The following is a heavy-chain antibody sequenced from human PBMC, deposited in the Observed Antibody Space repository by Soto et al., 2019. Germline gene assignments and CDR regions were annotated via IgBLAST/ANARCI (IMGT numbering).Heavy chain of an antibody. Sequence: LRLSCVGSGLTFGDYAMTWFRQAPGKGLEWVGFITSKAYGGTAEYAASVKGRFTISRDDSKSIAYMELSSLRSEDTAVYYCATTPCSSTSCHGNWFDPWGQGTLVTVSS. D-gene: IGHD2-2*01. V-gene: IGHV3-49*03. CDR1: GLTFGDYA. CDR3: ATTPCSSTSCHGNWFDP. CDR2: ITSKAYGGTA. J-gene: IGHJ5*02.